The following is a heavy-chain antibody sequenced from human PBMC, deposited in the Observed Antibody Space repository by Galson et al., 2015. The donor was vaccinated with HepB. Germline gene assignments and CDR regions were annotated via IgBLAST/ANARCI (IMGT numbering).Heavy chain of an antibody. D-gene: IGHD2-8*01. CDR3: ARSVWRASHFDH. J-gene: IGHJ4*02. Sequence: SLRLSCAGSGFAFCGYSMNWVRQAPGKGLEWVSSIASSGKHNYYADSLRGRFIISRDNAENSLYLQMNSLRAEDTAVYYCARSVWRASHFDHWGQGTLLTVSS. CDR1: GFAFCGYS. CDR2: IASSGKHN. V-gene: IGHV3-21*01.